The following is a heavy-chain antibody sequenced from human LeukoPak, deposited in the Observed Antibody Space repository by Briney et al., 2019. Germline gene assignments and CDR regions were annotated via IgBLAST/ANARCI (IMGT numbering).Heavy chain of an antibody. J-gene: IGHJ6*03. Sequence: PGGSLRLSCAASGFTFSSYSMNWVRQAPGKGLEWVSSISSSSSYIYYADSVKGRFTISRDNAKNSLYLQMNSLRAEDTAVYYCAKDKRYCSSTSCYGVGYYYYYMDVWGKGTTVTVSS. D-gene: IGHD2-2*01. CDR3: AKDKRYCSSTSCYGVGYYYYYMDV. CDR2: ISSSSSYI. V-gene: IGHV3-21*01. CDR1: GFTFSSYS.